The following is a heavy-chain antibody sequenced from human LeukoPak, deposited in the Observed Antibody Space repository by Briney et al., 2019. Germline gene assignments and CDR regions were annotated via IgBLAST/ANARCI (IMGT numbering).Heavy chain of an antibody. J-gene: IGHJ4*02. CDR2: ISYSGRT. Sequence: SETLSLTCTVSGGSMSSGDYYWAWVRQPPGKGLEWIGSISYSGRTFYKPSLTSRVAISIDASQSRFSLRLSSVTAADTAVYYCVRETSSSAHYWGQGTLVTVSS. V-gene: IGHV4-39*07. D-gene: IGHD6-6*01. CDR1: GGSMSSGDYY. CDR3: VRETSSSAHY.